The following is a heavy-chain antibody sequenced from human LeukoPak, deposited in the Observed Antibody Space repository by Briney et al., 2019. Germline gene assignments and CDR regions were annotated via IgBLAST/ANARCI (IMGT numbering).Heavy chain of an antibody. D-gene: IGHD3-22*01. J-gene: IGHJ4*02. Sequence: PSQTLSLTCTVSGGSISSGGYYWSWIRQHPGKGLEWIGYIYYSGSTYYNPSLKSRVTISVDTSKNQFSLKLSSVTAADTAVYYCARGPGGYYYPHYFDYWGQGTLVTVSS. CDR3: ARGPGGYYYPHYFDY. CDR2: IYYSGST. CDR1: GGSISSGGYY. V-gene: IGHV4-31*03.